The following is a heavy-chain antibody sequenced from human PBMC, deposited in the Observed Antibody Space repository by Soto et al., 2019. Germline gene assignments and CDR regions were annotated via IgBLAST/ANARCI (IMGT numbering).Heavy chain of an antibody. CDR3: ARGTYIISTNYYHHYYLSV. D-gene: IGHD2-2*01. J-gene: IGHJ6*03. Sequence: ASVKVSCKASGYSFTSYDINWVRQATGEGLEWMGWMNPNSGNTGYAQKFQGRVTMTRNTSISTAYMELSSLRSEDTAVYYCARGTYIISTNYYHHYYLSVRGKVTTVPVSS. V-gene: IGHV1-8*01. CDR2: MNPNSGNT. CDR1: GYSFTSYD.